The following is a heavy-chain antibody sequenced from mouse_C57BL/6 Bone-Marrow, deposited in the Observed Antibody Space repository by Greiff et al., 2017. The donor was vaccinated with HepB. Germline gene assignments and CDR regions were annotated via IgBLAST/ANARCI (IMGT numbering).Heavy chain of an antibody. J-gene: IGHJ4*01. D-gene: IGHD1-1*01. Sequence: EVQGVESGGGLVQPGESLKLSCESNEYEFPSHDMSWVRKAPEKRLELVAAINSDGGSTYYPDTMERRFIISRDNTKKTLYLEMSSLRSEDTAMYYCARHMLQTAMDYWGQGTSVTVSS. CDR2: INSDGGST. V-gene: IGHV5-2*01. CDR3: ARHMLQTAMDY. CDR1: EYEFPSHD.